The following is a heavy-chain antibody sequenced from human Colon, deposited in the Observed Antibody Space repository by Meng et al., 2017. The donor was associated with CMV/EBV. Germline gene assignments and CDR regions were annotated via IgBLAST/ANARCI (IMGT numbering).Heavy chain of an antibody. Sequence: ASVKVSCKASGYTFTGYYMHWVRQAPGQGLEWMGGINPNSGGTNYAQEFQGRVTMTRDTSISTAYMELSRLRSDDTAVYYCARERRSGIVVAYGMDVWGQGTMVTVSS. CDR3: ARERRSGIVVAYGMDV. V-gene: IGHV1-2*02. CDR2: INPNSGGT. J-gene: IGHJ6*02. CDR1: GYTFTGYY. D-gene: IGHD2-2*01.